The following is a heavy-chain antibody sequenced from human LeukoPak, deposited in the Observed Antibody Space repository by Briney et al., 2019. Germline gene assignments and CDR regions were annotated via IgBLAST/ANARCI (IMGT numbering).Heavy chain of an antibody. CDR1: GYTFTGYY. CDR2: INPNSGGT. V-gene: IGHV1-2*02. D-gene: IGHD2-8*01. J-gene: IGHJ4*02. Sequence: ASVKVSCKASGYTFTGYYMHCVRQAPGQGLEWMGWINPNSGGTNYAQKFQGRVTMTRDTSISTAYMELSRLRSDDTAVYYCARGRGNIVLMVYATRNPRFDYWGQGTLVTVSS. CDR3: ARGRGNIVLMVYATRNPRFDY.